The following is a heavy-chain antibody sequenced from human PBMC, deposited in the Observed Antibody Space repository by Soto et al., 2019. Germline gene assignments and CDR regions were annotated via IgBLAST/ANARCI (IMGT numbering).Heavy chain of an antibody. V-gene: IGHV1-18*01. CDR1: GYTFTSYG. D-gene: IGHD6-13*01. CDR3: ARDVEGIAAPNDAFDI. CDR2: ISAYNGNT. J-gene: IGHJ3*02. Sequence: ASVKVSCKASGYTFTSYGISWVRQAPGQGLEWMGWISAYNGNTNYAQKLQGRVTMTTDTSTSTAYMELRSLRSDDTAVYYCARDVEGIAAPNDAFDIWGQGTMVTVSS.